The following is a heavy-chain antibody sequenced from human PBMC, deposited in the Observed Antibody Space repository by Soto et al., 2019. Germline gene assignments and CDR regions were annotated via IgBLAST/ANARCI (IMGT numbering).Heavy chain of an antibody. CDR3: ARVRVIITVVRGVIPRGMDV. CDR1: GGSISSGGYY. CDR2: IYYSGST. Sequence: SETLSLTCTVSGGSISSGGYYWSWIRQHPGKGLEWIGYIYYSGSTYYNPSLKSRVTISVDTSKNQFSLKLSSVTAADTAVYYCARVRVIITVVRGVIPRGMDVWGQGTTVTVSS. D-gene: IGHD3-10*01. V-gene: IGHV4-31*03. J-gene: IGHJ6*02.